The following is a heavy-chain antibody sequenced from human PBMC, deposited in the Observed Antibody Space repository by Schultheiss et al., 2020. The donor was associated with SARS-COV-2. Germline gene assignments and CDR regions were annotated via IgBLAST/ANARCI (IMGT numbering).Heavy chain of an antibody. CDR1: GFTFSSYT. Sequence: GGSLRLSFAASGFTFSSYTMHWVRQAPGKGLEWVAVISYDGSNKYYADSVKGRFTISRDNSKNTLYLQMNSLRAEDTAVYYCAREWPFVPGTIRVGGMDVWGQGTTVTVSS. J-gene: IGHJ6*02. CDR3: AREWPFVPGTIRVGGMDV. D-gene: IGHD1-7*01. V-gene: IGHV3-30*07. CDR2: ISYDGSNK.